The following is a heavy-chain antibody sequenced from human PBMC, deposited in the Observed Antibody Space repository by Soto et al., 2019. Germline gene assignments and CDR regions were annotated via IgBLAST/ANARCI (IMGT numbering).Heavy chain of an antibody. J-gene: IGHJ4*02. V-gene: IGHV4-34*01. D-gene: IGHD2-2*01. CDR3: ARHRGYCSRSSCVYLDY. CDR2: INHSGST. CDR1: GACVRGYE. Sequence: SETLCLSCASCGACVRGYEVGGTRQPPGKGLEWSGKINHSGSTYYNPSLKSRVTISVDTSKNQFSLKLRSVTAADTAVYYCARHRGYCSRSSCVYLDYWGQGTLVTVSS.